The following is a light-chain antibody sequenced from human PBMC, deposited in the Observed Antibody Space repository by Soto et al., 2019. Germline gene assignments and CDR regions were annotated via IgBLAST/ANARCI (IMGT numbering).Light chain of an antibody. CDR3: SSYTTGSTLPWV. J-gene: IGLJ1*01. CDR2: EVT. CDR1: SSDVGAYNY. Sequence: QSVLTQPASVSGSPGQSITISCTGTSSDVGAYNYVSWYQQYPGKAPKLLIHEVTNRPPGVSDRFSGSKSGNTASLTISGLQTEDEADYYCSSYTTGSTLPWVFGTGTKVTVL. V-gene: IGLV2-14*03.